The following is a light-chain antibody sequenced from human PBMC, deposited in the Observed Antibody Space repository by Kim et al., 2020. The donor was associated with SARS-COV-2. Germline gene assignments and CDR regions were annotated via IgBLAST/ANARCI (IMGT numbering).Light chain of an antibody. Sequence: LSPGERATLSCRASQSISSNVVWTQQRPGQAPRLLIYGASTRATSIPDRFSGSGSGTDFTLTINRLEPEDVAVYYCHQYAGAPWTLGQGTKVDIK. CDR1: QSISSN. CDR3: HQYAGAPWT. CDR2: GAS. J-gene: IGKJ1*01. V-gene: IGKV3-20*01.